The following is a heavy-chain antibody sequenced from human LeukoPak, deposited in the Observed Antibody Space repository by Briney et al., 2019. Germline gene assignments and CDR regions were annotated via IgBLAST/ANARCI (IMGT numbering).Heavy chain of an antibody. J-gene: IGHJ3*02. Sequence: PSETLSLTCSVSGGSISSYYWSWIRQPPGKGLEWIGYIYYSGSTNYNPSLKSRVTISVDTSKNQFSLKLSSVTAADTAVYYCAREMAVTRDDAFDIWGQGTMVTVSS. CDR3: AREMAVTRDDAFDI. D-gene: IGHD4-17*01. V-gene: IGHV4-59*01. CDR2: IYYSGST. CDR1: GGSISSYY.